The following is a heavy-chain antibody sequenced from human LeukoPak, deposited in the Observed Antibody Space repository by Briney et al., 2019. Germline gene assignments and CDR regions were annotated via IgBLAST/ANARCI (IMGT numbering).Heavy chain of an antibody. Sequence: QPGGSLRLSCAASGFTVSSNYMSWVRQAPGKGLEWVSVIYSGGSTYYADSVKGRFTISRDNSKNTLYLQMNSLRAEDTAVYYCARPRPTYSSGWYGLDYWGQGTLVTVSS. D-gene: IGHD6-19*01. CDR1: GFTVSSNY. CDR3: ARPRPTYSSGWYGLDY. V-gene: IGHV3-53*01. J-gene: IGHJ4*02. CDR2: IYSGGST.